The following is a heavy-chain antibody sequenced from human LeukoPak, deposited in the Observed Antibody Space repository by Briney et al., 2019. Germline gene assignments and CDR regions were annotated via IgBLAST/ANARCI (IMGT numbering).Heavy chain of an antibody. D-gene: IGHD6-6*01. Sequence: SVKVSCKASGGTFSSYAISWVGQAPGQGLEWMGGITPIFGTANYAQKFQGRVTITADESTSTAYMELSSLRSEDTAVYYCARGESLVFHYYFDYWGQGTLVTVSS. V-gene: IGHV1-69*13. J-gene: IGHJ4*02. CDR2: ITPIFGTA. CDR3: ARGESLVFHYYFDY. CDR1: GGTFSSYA.